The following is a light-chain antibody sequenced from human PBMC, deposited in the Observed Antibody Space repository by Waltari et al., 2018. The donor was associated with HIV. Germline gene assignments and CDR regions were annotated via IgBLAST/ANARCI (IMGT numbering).Light chain of an antibody. CDR3: ASHAGSKDV. J-gene: IGLJ2*01. CDR2: DVT. V-gene: IGLV2-8*01. CDR1: SSDVGAYNY. Sequence: QSALTQPPSASGSPGQSVTISCTGTSSDVGAYNYVSWFQQHPVKAPKLMIYDVTKRPSGVPDRFSCSKSGNTASLTVSGLQAEDEADYYCASHAGSKDVFGGGTRLTVL.